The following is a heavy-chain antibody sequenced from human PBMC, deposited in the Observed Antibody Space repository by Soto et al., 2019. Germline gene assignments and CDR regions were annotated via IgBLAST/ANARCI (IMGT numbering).Heavy chain of an antibody. V-gene: IGHV4-59*08. CDR2: IYYSGST. Sequence: SETLSLTCTVSGGSISSYYWSWIRQPPGKGLEWIGYIYYSGSTNYNPSLKSRITISVDTSKNQFSQKLRSVTAADTAVYYCARLDYYYYYMDVWGKGTTVTVSS. CDR3: ARLDYYYYYMDV. J-gene: IGHJ6*03. CDR1: GGSISSYY.